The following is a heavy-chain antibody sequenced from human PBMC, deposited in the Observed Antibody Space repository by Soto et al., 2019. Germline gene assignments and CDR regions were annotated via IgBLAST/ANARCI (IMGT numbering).Heavy chain of an antibody. V-gene: IGHV3-33*01. D-gene: IGHD1-1*01. CDR3: ARDDEYDDNGLDY. Sequence: QVQLVESGGGVVQPGTSLRLSCAASGFLFSRFGMHWVRQAPGKGLEWVAVIANHGGRKDYADSVRGRFTISRDNSRNTLFLEMSSLRVEDTGIYYCARDDEYDDNGLDYWGQGTLVTVSS. CDR1: GFLFSRFG. J-gene: IGHJ4*02. CDR2: IANHGGRK.